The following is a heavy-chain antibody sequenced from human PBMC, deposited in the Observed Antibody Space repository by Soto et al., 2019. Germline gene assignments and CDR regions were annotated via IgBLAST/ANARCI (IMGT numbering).Heavy chain of an antibody. CDR2: IIPIFGTT. D-gene: IGHD5-18*01. V-gene: IGHV1-69*01. CDR1: GGSFTYT. Sequence: QMHLVQSGAEVKKPGSSVKVSCKASGGSFTYTLSWVRQAPGQGLEWVGGIIPIFGTTNYAQKFQGRGTITADESTKTAYMELSTLRSEDTAVYYCARVHSHGTYGMDVWGQGTTVTVSS. J-gene: IGHJ6*02. CDR3: ARVHSHGTYGMDV.